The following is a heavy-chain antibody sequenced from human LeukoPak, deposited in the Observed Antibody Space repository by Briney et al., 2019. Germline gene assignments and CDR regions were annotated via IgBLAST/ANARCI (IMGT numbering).Heavy chain of an antibody. CDR1: GGTFSSYA. V-gene: IGHV1-69*13. Sequence: SVKVSCKASGGTFSSYAISWVRQAPGQGLEWVGGIIPIFGTANYAQKFQGRITITADESTSTAYMELSSLRSEDTAVYYCARGNIVVVPAAKDLYYYYGMDVWGQGTTVTVSS. J-gene: IGHJ6*02. CDR2: IIPIFGTA. D-gene: IGHD2-2*01. CDR3: ARGNIVVVPAAKDLYYYYGMDV.